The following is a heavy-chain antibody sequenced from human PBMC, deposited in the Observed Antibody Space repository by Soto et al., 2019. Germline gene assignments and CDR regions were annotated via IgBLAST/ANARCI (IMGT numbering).Heavy chain of an antibody. Sequence: QVQLVESGGGLVKPGGSLRLSCAASGFTFSDYYMSWIRQAPGKGLEWVSYISSSGSTIYYADSVKGRFTISRDNSKDTLYLQMSSLRAEDSAIYYCARGSKDSYPGSRIFDFWGRGTLVTVSS. CDR3: ARGSKDSYPGSRIFDF. J-gene: IGHJ4*02. D-gene: IGHD3-10*01. CDR1: GFTFSDYY. V-gene: IGHV3-11*01. CDR2: ISSSGSTI.